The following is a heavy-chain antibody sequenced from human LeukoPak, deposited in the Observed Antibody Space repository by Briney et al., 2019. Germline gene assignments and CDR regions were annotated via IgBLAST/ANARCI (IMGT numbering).Heavy chain of an antibody. J-gene: IGHJ4*02. CDR1: GFTFSTYT. D-gene: IGHD5-24*01. CDR2: ISSSSNYI. CDR3: ARDSRVLMAIITD. V-gene: IGHV3-21*01. Sequence: PGGSLRLSCAASGFTFSTYTMNWVRQAPGQGLEWVSSISSSSNYIYYADSVKGRFTISRDNAKNSLYLQMSSLRAEDTAVYCCARDSRVLMAIITDWGRGTLVTVSS.